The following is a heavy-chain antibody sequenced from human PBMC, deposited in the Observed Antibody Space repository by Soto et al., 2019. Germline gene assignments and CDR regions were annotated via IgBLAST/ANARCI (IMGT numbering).Heavy chain of an antibody. J-gene: IGHJ3*02. D-gene: IGHD1-1*01. CDR2: MSHSGGT. V-gene: IGHV4-34*01. Sequence: QVQLQQWGAGLLKPSETLSLTCAVYGGFVSSGSYYWSWIRQPPGKGLEWIGEMSHSGGTHFNPSLKSPVTISVDTSKNQFSLKMNSVTAADTALYYCARVERGTATTVVDAFDIWGPGTMVTVSS. CDR1: GGFVSSGSYY. CDR3: ARVERGTATTVVDAFDI.